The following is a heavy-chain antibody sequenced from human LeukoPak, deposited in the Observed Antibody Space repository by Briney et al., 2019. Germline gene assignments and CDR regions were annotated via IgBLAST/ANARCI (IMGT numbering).Heavy chain of an antibody. D-gene: IGHD1-1*01. CDR3: ARRTVTGTHDF. V-gene: IGHV3-74*01. CDR1: GFIFNDYW. Sequence: GGSLRLSCAASGFIFNDYWMHWVRQVPGRGLLWVARINTDGSSTDYADSVKGRFTISRDNARSTLYLQMDSLRADDTAIYYCARRTVTGTHDFWGQGTLVTAS. CDR2: INTDGSST. J-gene: IGHJ4*02.